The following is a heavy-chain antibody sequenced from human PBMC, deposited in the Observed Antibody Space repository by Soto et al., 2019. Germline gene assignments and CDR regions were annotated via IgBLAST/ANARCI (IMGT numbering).Heavy chain of an antibody. D-gene: IGHD3-3*01. Sequence: ASVKGYCKASGYTFTGYFMHWVRQAPGQGLEWMGWINPNSGATKYAEKFQGRVTLSRDTSIRTAYMELSGLRSDDTAVYYCARGGGTILAPLPWGQGTLVTVSS. CDR3: ARGGGTILAPLP. CDR1: GYTFTGYF. J-gene: IGHJ5*02. CDR2: INPNSGAT. V-gene: IGHV1-2*02.